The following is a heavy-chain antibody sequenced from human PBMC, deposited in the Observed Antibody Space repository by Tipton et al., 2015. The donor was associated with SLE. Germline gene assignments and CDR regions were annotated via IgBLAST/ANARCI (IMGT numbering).Heavy chain of an antibody. V-gene: IGHV4-4*09. J-gene: IGHJ2*01. Sequence: TLSLTCTVSGGSISSYYWSWIRQPPGKGLEWIGYIYTSGSTNYNPPLKSRVTISVDTPTNQFSLKLSSVTAADTAVYYCARLRRELGGGRVYWYFDLWGRGTLVTVSS. CDR2: IYTSGST. D-gene: IGHD2-15*01. CDR3: ARLRRELGGGRVYWYFDL. CDR1: GGSISSYY.